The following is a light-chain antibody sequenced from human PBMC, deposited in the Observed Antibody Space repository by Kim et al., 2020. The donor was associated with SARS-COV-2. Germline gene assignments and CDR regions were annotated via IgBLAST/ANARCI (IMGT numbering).Light chain of an antibody. Sequence: ASVGDSVTITSRTSQRISSYVNWYQHKPGKAPKLLIFGASTLQSGVPSRFSGSGSGTDFTLTISSLQPEDLATYYCQQSQTAPYTFGQGTKVDIK. CDR2: GAS. CDR1: QRISSY. J-gene: IGKJ2*01. V-gene: IGKV1-39*01. CDR3: QQSQTAPYT.